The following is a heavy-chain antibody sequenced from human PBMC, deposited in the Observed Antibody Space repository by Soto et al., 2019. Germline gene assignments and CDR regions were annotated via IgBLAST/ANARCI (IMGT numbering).Heavy chain of an antibody. CDR3: ARASGFDAATLEY. Sequence: EVHLVESGGGLVKPGGSLRLSCAASGFIFSTYSMYWVRQAPGKGPEWVSSISGNSRSIYYADSLKGRFTISRDNAKSSLYLQMNTLRAEDTAVYFCARASGFDAATLEYWGQGTLVTVSS. CDR1: GFIFSTYS. CDR2: ISGNSRSI. V-gene: IGHV3-21*06. D-gene: IGHD5-12*01. J-gene: IGHJ4*02.